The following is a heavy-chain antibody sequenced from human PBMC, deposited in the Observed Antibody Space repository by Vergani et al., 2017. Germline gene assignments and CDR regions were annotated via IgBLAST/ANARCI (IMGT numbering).Heavy chain of an antibody. CDR3: ARGEYGILTGYRY. V-gene: IGHV1-46*03. CDR2: INPSGGHT. CDR1: EYTFSNYY. D-gene: IGHD3-9*01. J-gene: IGHJ4*02. Sequence: QVQVVQSGAEVKKSGASVKVSCKTSEYTFSNYYMHWVRQAPGQGLEWMGIINPSGGHTYYAQKFQGRVTMTRDTSTSTVYMEQSSLRSEDTAIYYCARGEYGILTGYRYWGQGTLVTVAA.